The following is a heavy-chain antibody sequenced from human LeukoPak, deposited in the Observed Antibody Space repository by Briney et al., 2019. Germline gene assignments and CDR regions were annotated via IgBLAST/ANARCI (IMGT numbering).Heavy chain of an antibody. J-gene: IGHJ4*02. CDR1: GGSISGYY. D-gene: IGHD3-3*01. CDR2: VYYSGST. V-gene: IGHV4-59*01. Sequence: SETLSLTCTVSGGSISGYYWSWIRQPPEKGLGWIGWVYYSGSTKYNPSLKSRVTISVDTSRNQFSLKLSSVTAADTAIYYCARFGGTPATYLDSWGQGTLVTVSS. CDR3: ARFGGTPATYLDS.